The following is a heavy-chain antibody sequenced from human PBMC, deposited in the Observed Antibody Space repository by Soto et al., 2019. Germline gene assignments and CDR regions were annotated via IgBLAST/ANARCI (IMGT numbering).Heavy chain of an antibody. CDR3: ARDSGGTTELELTHDY. Sequence: QVQLVESGGGVVQPGRSLRLSCAASGFTFSNYAVHWVRQAPGKGLEWVAVISYDGSNKYYADSVKGRFTISRDNSKNTLYLQMNSLRAEDTAVYYCARDSGGTTELELTHDYWGQETLVTVSS. CDR1: GFTFSNYA. V-gene: IGHV3-30-3*01. D-gene: IGHD4-17*01. CDR2: ISYDGSNK. J-gene: IGHJ4*02.